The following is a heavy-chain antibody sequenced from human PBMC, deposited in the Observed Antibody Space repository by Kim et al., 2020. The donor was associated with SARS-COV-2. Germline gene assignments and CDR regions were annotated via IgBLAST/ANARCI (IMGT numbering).Heavy chain of an antibody. CDR1: GYTFTSYA. CDR2: INAGNGNT. V-gene: IGHV1-3*01. J-gene: IGHJ1*01. Sequence: ASVKVSCKASGYTFTSYAMHWVRQARGQRLEWMGWINAGNGNTKYSQKFQGRVTITRDTSASTAYMELSSLRSEDTAVYYCAANTYYYDSSGYYSEYFQHWGQGTLVTVSS. D-gene: IGHD3-22*01. CDR3: AANTYYYDSSGYYSEYFQH.